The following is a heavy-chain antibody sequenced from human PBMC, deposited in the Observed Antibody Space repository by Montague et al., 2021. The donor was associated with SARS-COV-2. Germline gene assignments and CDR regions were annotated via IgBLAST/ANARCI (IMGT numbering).Heavy chain of an antibody. D-gene: IGHD3-22*01. CDR1: GGSFNDYY. CDR3: TRGHQGVAMIVVVMIRAEYYFDY. J-gene: IGHJ4*02. V-gene: IGHV4-34*01. CDR2: INHGGIT. Sequence: SETLSLTCAVYGGSFNDYYWSWIRQPPGKGLEWIGEINHGGITNYSPSLKSRVTISAETSKNQFSLKLKSVTAADTANYYCTRGHQGVAMIVVVMIRAEYYFDYWGQGSLVTVSS.